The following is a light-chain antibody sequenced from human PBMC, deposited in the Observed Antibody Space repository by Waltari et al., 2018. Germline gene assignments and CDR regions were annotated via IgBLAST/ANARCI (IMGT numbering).Light chain of an antibody. CDR1: SSNIGNNY. J-gene: IGLJ7*01. CDR2: ENS. CDR3: GTWDSSLSGAV. Sequence: QSVLTQPPSVSAAPGQRVTISCSGGSSNIGNNYVSWYRQFPGTAPKLPHYENSERPSGIPGRFSGSKSGTSATLDITGLQAGDEADYYCGTWDSSLSGAVFGGGTHLTVL. V-gene: IGLV1-51*02.